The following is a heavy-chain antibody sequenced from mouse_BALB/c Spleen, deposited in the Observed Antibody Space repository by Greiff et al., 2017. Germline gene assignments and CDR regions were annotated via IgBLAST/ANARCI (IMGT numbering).Heavy chain of an antibody. CDR3: ARSGYPYYFDY. CDR1: GYTFTDYW. D-gene: IGHD2-2*01. CDR2: IDTSDSYT. V-gene: IGHV1-69*01. Sequence: VQLQQPGAELVMPGASVKMSCKASGYTFTDYWMHWVKQRPGQGLEWIGAIDTSDSYTSYNQKFKGKATLTVDESSSTAYMQLSSLTSEDSAVYYCARSGYPYYFDYWGQGTTLTVSS. J-gene: IGHJ2*01.